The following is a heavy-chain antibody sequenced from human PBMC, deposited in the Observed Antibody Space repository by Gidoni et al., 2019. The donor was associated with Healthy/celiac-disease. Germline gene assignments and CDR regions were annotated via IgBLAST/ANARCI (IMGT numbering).Heavy chain of an antibody. CDR2: ISWNSGSI. J-gene: IGHJ4*02. CDR1: GFPFADYA. D-gene: IGHD3-22*01. CDR3: AKDFTYYYDSSGYLDY. V-gene: IGHV3-9*01. Sequence: EVQLVESGGGLVQPGRSLRLSCAASGFPFADYAMHWVRQAPGKGLEGVSGISWNSGSIGYADSVKGRFTISRDNAKNSLYLQMNSLRAEDTALYYCAKDFTYYYDSSGYLDYWGQGTLVTVSS.